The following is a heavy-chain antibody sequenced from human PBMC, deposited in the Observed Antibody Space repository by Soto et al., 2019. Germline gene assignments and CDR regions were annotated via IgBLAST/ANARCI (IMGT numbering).Heavy chain of an antibody. CDR1: GGSISSGDYY. CDR2: IYYSGST. J-gene: IGHJ5*02. Sequence: SETLSLTCTVSGGSISSGDYYWSWIRQPPGKGLEWIGYIYYSGSTYYNPSLKSRVTISVDTSKNQFSLKLSSVTAADTAVYYCARVRMVVAADRRPDWFDPWGQGTLVTVSS. V-gene: IGHV4-30-4*01. D-gene: IGHD2-15*01. CDR3: ARVRMVVAADRRPDWFDP.